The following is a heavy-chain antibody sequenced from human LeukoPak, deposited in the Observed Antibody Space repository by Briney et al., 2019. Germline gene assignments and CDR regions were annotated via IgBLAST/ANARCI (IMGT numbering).Heavy chain of an antibody. CDR3: AKDRGSYRTFDY. V-gene: IGHV3-23*01. Sequence: GGSLRLSCAASGFTFSSYAMSWVRQAPGKGLEWVSAISGSGGSTYYADSVEGRFTISRENSKNTLYLQMNSLRAEDTAVYYCAKDRGSYRTFDYWGQGMLVTVSS. J-gene: IGHJ4*02. D-gene: IGHD1-26*01. CDR1: GFTFSSYA. CDR2: ISGSGGST.